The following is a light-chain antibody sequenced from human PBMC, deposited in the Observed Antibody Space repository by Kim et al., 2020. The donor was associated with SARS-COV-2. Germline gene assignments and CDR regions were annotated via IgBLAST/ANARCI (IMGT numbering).Light chain of an antibody. CDR1: SGHSSYA. V-gene: IGLV4-69*01. J-gene: IGLJ1*01. CDR2: LNSDGSH. CDR3: QTWGTGIQV. Sequence: QPVLTQSPSASASLGASVKLTCTLSSGHSSYAIAWHQQQPEKGPRYLMKLNSDGSHSKGGGIPDRFSGSSSGAERYLTISSLQSEDEDDYYCQTWGTGIQVFGTGTKVTVL.